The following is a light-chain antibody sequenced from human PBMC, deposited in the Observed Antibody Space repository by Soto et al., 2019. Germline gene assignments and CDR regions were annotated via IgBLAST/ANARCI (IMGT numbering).Light chain of an antibody. CDR1: GRDIGAYDY. V-gene: IGLV2-14*01. Sequence: QSALTQPASVSGSPGQSITISCTGSGRDIGAYDYVSWYQQHPGKAPKLIIYGVINRPSGVSHRFSASKSAFTASQTISGLQAEDEADYYCSSFTTSYFYVFGPGTMLTVL. CDR2: GVI. CDR3: SSFTTSYFYV. J-gene: IGLJ1*01.